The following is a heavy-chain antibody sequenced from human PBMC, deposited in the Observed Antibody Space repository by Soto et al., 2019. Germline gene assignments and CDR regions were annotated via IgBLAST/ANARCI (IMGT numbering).Heavy chain of an antibody. CDR2: INREGTT. D-gene: IGHD3-9*01. J-gene: IGHJ3*02. CDR1: GGTFGGYY. V-gene: IGHV4-34*01. Sequence: QVQIEQWGAGLLKASETLSLTCAVSGGTFGGYYWSWIRQSAGKGLEWIGEINREGTTYYNPSLRSRLSMSIDTAKNRFSLTVTSVTAAGTAVYYCARGIRYFPIWGQGTVVSVSA. CDR3: ARGIRYFPI.